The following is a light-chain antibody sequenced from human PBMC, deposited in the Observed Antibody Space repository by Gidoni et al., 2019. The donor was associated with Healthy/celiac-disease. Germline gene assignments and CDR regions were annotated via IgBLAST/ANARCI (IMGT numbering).Light chain of an antibody. J-gene: IGKJ1*01. CDR2: LGS. V-gene: IGKV2-28*01. Sequence: EIAMTQSPLSLPVTPGEPASISCRSSQSLLHSNGYNYLDWYLQKPGQSPQLLIYLGSNRACGVPDRFSGSGSGTDFTLKISRVEAEDFGVYYCMQALQTSWTFGQGTKVEIK. CDR1: QSLLHSNGYNY. CDR3: MQALQTSWT.